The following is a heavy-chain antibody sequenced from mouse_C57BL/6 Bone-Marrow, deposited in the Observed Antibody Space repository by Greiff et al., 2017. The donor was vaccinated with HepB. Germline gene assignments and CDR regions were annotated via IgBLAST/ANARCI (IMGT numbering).Heavy chain of an antibody. Sequence: EVKVVESGGGLVKPGGSLKLSCAASGFTFSSYAMSWVRQTPEKRLEWVATISDGGSYTYYPDNVKGRFTISRDNAKNNLYLQMSHLKSEDTAMYYCAREADGSSYYFDYWGQGTTLTVSS. CDR3: AREADGSSYYFDY. V-gene: IGHV5-4*01. CDR1: GFTFSSYA. J-gene: IGHJ2*01. CDR2: ISDGGSYT. D-gene: IGHD1-1*01.